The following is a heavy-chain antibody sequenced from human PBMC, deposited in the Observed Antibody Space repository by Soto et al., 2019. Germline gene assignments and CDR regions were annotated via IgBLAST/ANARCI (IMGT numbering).Heavy chain of an antibody. Sequence: GGSLRLSCAASGFTFSSYWMSWVRQAPGKGLEWVANIKQDGSEKYYVDSVKGRFTISRDNAKNSLYLQMNSLRAEDTAVYYCAKEDYGDYWLTFDYWGQGTLVTVSS. CDR2: IKQDGSEK. CDR1: GFTFSSYW. CDR3: AKEDYGDYWLTFDY. J-gene: IGHJ4*02. V-gene: IGHV3-7*05. D-gene: IGHD4-17*01.